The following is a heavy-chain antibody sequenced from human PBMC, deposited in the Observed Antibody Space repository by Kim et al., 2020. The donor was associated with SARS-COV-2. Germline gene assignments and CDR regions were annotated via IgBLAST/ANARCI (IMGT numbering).Heavy chain of an antibody. D-gene: IGHD6-13*01. V-gene: IGHV1-3*01. J-gene: IGHJ4*02. CDR3: ARAYSSSWYDYFDY. Sequence: QKFTGRCTLTRDKSESTAYMELSGLRSEDTAVYYCARAYSSSWYDYFDYWGQGTLVTVSS.